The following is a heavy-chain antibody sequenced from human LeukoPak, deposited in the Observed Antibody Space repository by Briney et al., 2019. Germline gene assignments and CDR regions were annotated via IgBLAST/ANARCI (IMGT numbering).Heavy chain of an antibody. CDR3: AKDSVIFSYYYYMDV. Sequence: GRFLRLSCAASGFTFSSYGMHWVRQAPGKGLEWVAVISYDGSNKYYADSVKGRFTISRDNSKNTLYLQMNSLRAEDTAVYYCAKDSVIFSYYYYMDVWGKGTTVTVSS. CDR1: GFTFSSYG. V-gene: IGHV3-30*18. J-gene: IGHJ6*03. CDR2: ISYDGSNK.